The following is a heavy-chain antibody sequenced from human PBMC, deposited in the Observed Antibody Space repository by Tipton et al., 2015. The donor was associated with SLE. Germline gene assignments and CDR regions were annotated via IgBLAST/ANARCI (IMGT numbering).Heavy chain of an antibody. J-gene: IGHJ6*03. CDR2: IYYSGST. D-gene: IGHD3-3*01. CDR1: GGSISSGNYY. V-gene: IGHV4-39*01. Sequence: TLSLTCTVSGGSISSGNYYWGWIRQPPGKGLEWIGSIYYSGSTYYNPSLKSRVTISVDTSKNQFSLKLSSVTAADTAVYYCASQGREFWSGYYDYYYYYMDVWGKGTTVTVSS. CDR3: ASQGREFWSGYYDYYYYYMDV.